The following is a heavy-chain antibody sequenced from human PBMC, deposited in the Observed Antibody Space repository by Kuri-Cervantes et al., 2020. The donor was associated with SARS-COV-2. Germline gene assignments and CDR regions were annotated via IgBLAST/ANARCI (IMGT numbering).Heavy chain of an antibody. Sequence: SETLSLTCTVSGGSISSSSYYWGWIRQPPGKGLEWIGSIYYGGSTYYNPSLKSRVTISVDTSKNQFSLKLSSVTAADTAVYYCAREGGDILVDGMDVWGQGTTVTVSS. V-gene: IGHV4-39*02. J-gene: IGHJ6*02. CDR1: GGSISSSSYY. CDR3: AREGGDILVDGMDV. CDR2: IYYGGST. D-gene: IGHD2-2*01.